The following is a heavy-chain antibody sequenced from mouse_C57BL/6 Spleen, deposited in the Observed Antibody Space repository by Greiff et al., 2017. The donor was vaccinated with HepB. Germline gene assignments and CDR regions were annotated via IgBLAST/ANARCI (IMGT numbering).Heavy chain of an antibody. CDR1: GFTFSSYA. V-gene: IGHV5-4*01. Sequence: EVKVEESGGGLVKPGGSLKLSCAASGFTFSSYAMSWVRQTPEKRLEWVATISDGGSYTYYPDNVKGRFTISRDNAKNNLYLQMSHLKSEDTAMYYCARDQYYGSSSFDYWGQGTTLTVSS. CDR2: ISDGGSYT. D-gene: IGHD1-1*01. J-gene: IGHJ2*01. CDR3: ARDQYYGSSSFDY.